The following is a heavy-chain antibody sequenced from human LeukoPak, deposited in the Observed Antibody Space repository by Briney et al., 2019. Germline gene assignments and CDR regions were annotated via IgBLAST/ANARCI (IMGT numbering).Heavy chain of an antibody. J-gene: IGHJ4*02. CDR1: GFTFSSYT. D-gene: IGHD7-27*01. V-gene: IGHV3-23*01. Sequence: GGSLRLSCAASGFTFSSYTMSWVRQAPGKGLEWVSTITTSDGNTYSADSVKGRFTVSRDNSKNTLFLQMNSLRAEDTAVYYCAKDGGLWVSAHWGDSWGRGTLVTVSS. CDR3: AKDGGLWVSAHWGDS. CDR2: ITTSDGNT.